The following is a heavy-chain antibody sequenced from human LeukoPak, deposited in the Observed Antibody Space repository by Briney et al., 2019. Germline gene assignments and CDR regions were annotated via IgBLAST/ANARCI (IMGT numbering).Heavy chain of an antibody. Sequence: SVKVSCKASGGTFSSYAISWVRQAPGQGLEWMGGIIPIFGTANYAQKFQGRVTITADKSTSTAYMELSSLRSEDTAVYYCARKAAYCGGDCYSAAFDIWGQGTMVTVSS. J-gene: IGHJ3*02. CDR2: IIPIFGTA. V-gene: IGHV1-69*06. CDR3: ARKAAYCGGDCYSAAFDI. D-gene: IGHD2-21*02. CDR1: GGTFSSYA.